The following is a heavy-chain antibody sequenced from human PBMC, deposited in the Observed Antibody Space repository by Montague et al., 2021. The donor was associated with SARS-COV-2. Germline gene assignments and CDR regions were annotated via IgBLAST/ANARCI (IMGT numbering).Heavy chain of an antibody. CDR1: GSFFASSSFY. CDR2: VFYTGTT. D-gene: IGHD2/OR15-2a*01. CDR3: ARGGGGKNSPLYYGLDG. J-gene: IGHJ6*02. Sequence: SETLSLTCSVSGSFFASSSFYWGWIRQPPGKGPEWLGNVFYTGTTSYNPSPKSRVTISMDTSKNQFSLNLRSMTGADTAVYYCARGGGGKNSPLYYGLDGWGQGTTVSVSS. V-gene: IGHV4-39*07.